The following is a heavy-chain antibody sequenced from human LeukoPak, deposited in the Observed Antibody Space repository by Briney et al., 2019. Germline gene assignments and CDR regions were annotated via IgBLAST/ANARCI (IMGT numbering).Heavy chain of an antibody. D-gene: IGHD1-26*01. Sequence: SETLSLTCAVYGGSFSGYYWSWIRQPPGKGLEWIGEINHSGSTNYNPSLKSRVTISVDTSKNQFSLKLSSVTAADTAVYYCASTIVGATTSDYYYYMDVRGKGTTVTVSS. V-gene: IGHV4-34*01. CDR2: INHSGST. CDR1: GGSFSGYY. CDR3: ASTIVGATTSDYYYYMDV. J-gene: IGHJ6*03.